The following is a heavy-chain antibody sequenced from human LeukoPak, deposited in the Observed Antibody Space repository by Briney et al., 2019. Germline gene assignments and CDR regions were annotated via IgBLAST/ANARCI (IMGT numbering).Heavy chain of an antibody. CDR3: AKEGYSRGYYSYYYMDV. J-gene: IGHJ6*03. D-gene: IGHD5-12*01. Sequence: PGRSLRLSCAASGFTFSSYGMHWVRQAPGKGLEWVAVISYDGSNKYYADSVKGRFTISRDNSKNTLYLQMNSLRAEDTAVYYCAKEGYSRGYYSYYYMDVWGKGTTVTVSS. V-gene: IGHV3-30*18. CDR2: ISYDGSNK. CDR1: GFTFSSYG.